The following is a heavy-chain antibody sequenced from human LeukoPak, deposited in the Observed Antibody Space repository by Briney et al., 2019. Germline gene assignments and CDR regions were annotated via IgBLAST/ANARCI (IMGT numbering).Heavy chain of an antibody. Sequence: ASVKVSCKASGYTFTAYYLHWVRQAPGQGLEWMGWLNPYSGDTNYAQNFQGRVTMTRDTSINTAYMELSRLRSDDTAVYYCVRSSYDSSLRFGDYWGQGTLVTVSS. CDR2: LNPYSGDT. D-gene: IGHD3-22*01. V-gene: IGHV1-2*02. CDR3: VRSSYDSSLRFGDY. J-gene: IGHJ4*02. CDR1: GYTFTAYY.